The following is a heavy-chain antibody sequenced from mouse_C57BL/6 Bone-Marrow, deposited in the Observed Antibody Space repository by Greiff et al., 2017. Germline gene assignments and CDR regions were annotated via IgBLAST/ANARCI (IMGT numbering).Heavy chain of an antibody. J-gene: IGHJ3*01. Sequence: QVQLQQPGAELVKPGASVKLSCKASGYTFTSYWMHWVKQRPGQGLEWIGMIHPNSGSTNYNEKFKSKATLTVDKSSSTAYMQLSSLTSEDSAVYYCARVEEIYYYGSSWFAYWGQGTLVTVSA. CDR1: GYTFTSYW. CDR3: ARVEEIYYYGSSWFAY. V-gene: IGHV1-64*01. CDR2: IHPNSGST. D-gene: IGHD1-1*01.